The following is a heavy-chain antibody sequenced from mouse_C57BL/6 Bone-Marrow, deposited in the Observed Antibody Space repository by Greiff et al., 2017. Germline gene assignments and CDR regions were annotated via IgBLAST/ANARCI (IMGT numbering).Heavy chain of an antibody. CDR3: ARDGGLDY. CDR2: ISSGSSTI. Sequence: EVKLMESGGGLVKPGGSLKLSCAASGFTFSDYGMHWVRQAPEKGLEWVAYISSGSSTIYYADTVKGRFTISRDNAKNTLFLQMTSLRAEDTAMYYCARDGGLDYWGQGTTLTVSS. V-gene: IGHV5-17*01. CDR1: GFTFSDYG. J-gene: IGHJ2*01.